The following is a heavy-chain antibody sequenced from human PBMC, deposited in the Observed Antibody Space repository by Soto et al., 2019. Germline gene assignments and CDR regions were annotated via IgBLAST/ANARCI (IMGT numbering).Heavy chain of an antibody. D-gene: IGHD6-19*01. J-gene: IGHJ4*02. V-gene: IGHV4-31*03. Sequence: SETLSLTCTVSGGSISSGGYYWSWIRQHPGKGLEWIGYIYYSGSTYYNPSLKSRVTISVDTSKNQFSLKLSSVTAADTAVYYCARHVNLTLAGTGFDSWGRATLVTVSS. CDR2: IYYSGST. CDR1: GGSISSGGYY. CDR3: ARHVNLTLAGTGFDS.